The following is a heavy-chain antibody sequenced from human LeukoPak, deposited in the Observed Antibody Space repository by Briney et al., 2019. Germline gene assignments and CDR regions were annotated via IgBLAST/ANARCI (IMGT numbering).Heavy chain of an antibody. CDR3: ARGVRGVFNYYMDV. D-gene: IGHD3-10*01. Sequence: SETLSLTCTVSGGSISSYYWSWIRQPPGKGLEWIGYIYYSGSTNYNPSLKSRVTISADTSKNQFSLKLSSVTAADTAVYYCARGVRGVFNYYMDVWGKGTTVTVSS. CDR2: IYYSGST. V-gene: IGHV4-59*01. CDR1: GGSISSYY. J-gene: IGHJ6*03.